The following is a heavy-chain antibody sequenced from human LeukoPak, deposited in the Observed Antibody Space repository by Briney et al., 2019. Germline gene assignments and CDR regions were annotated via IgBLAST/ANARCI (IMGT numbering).Heavy chain of an antibody. Sequence: GGSLRLSCAASGFTFSSYSMNWVRQAPGKGLEWVSYISSSSSTIYYADSVKGRFTISRDNAKNSLYLQMNSLRAEDTAVYYCARGHGWLDYWGQGTLVTVSS. CDR2: ISSSSSTI. D-gene: IGHD2-15*01. J-gene: IGHJ4*02. V-gene: IGHV3-48*01. CDR3: ARGHGWLDY. CDR1: GFTFSSYS.